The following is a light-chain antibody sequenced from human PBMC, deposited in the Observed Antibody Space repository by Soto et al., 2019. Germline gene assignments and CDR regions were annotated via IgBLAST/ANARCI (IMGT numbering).Light chain of an antibody. V-gene: IGLV2-8*01. CDR3: SSYAGSDNLGV. J-gene: IGLJ1*01. CDR2: EVT. Sequence: ALTQPPSASGSPGQSVTISCTGTSSDVGGYNYVSWYQQHPDKAPRLMIYEVTKRPSGVPDRFSGSKSGNTASLTVSGLQAEDEADYYCSSYAGSDNLGVFGTGTKVTVL. CDR1: SSDVGGYNY.